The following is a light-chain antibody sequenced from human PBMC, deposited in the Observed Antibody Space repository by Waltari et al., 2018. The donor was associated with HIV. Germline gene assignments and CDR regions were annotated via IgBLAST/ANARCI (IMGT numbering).Light chain of an antibody. CDR1: QTIYNRT. CDR2: ASS. CDR3: QQYGRSRT. V-gene: IGKV3-20*01. Sequence: ETVLTQSPVTLSLSPGERGTLSCRASQTIYNRTLAWYQQKPGQAPRLLIYASSTRATGIPDRFSGSGSGTDFTLTISKVGPEDVAVYYCQQYGRSRTFGQGTKVEIK. J-gene: IGKJ1*01.